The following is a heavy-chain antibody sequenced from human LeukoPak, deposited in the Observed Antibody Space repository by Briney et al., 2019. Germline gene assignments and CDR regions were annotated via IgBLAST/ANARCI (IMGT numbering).Heavy chain of an antibody. D-gene: IGHD3-3*01. CDR1: GFSLSTSGMC. V-gene: IGHV2-70*01. CDR2: IDWDDDK. CDR3: ARIPYYDFWSGYSHAFDI. J-gene: IGHJ3*02. Sequence: SGPTLLHPTPTLTLTCTFSGFSLSTSGMCVGWIRQPPGKALEWLSLIDWDDDKYYSTSLKTRLTISKDTSKNQVVLTMTNMDPVDTATYYCARIPYYDFWSGYSHAFDIWGQGTMVTVSS.